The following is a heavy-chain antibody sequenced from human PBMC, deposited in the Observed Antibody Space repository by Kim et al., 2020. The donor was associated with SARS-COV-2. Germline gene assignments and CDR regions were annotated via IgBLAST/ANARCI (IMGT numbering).Heavy chain of an antibody. D-gene: IGHD6-13*01. CDR1: GFSFSHYA. V-gene: IGHV3-64D*09. J-gene: IGHJ4*02. CDR3: VKTSSTWPRHFDY. Sequence: GGSLRLSCSVFGFSFSHYAMYWVRQAPGKGLEYVSAISTDGRETFYTDSVKGRFTISRDNPKNTLYLQMTSLRPEDTALYYCVKTSSTWPRHFDYWGQGTLVTVSS. CDR2: ISTDGRET.